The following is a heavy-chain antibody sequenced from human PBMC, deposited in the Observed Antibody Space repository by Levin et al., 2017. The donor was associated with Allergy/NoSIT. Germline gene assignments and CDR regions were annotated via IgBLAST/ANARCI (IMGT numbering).Heavy chain of an antibody. CDR3: AQRRRQSGNWNEGTFDI. V-gene: IGHV2-5*02. Sequence: SGPTLVKPTETLTLTCTFSGFSLSTTGVGVGWIRQPPGKALEWLAFIYWDDDKRYSPSLKNRLTITKDTSKNQVVLTMTNMDPVDTATYYCAQRRRQSGNWNEGTFDIWGQGTVVTISS. CDR1: GFSLSTTGVG. J-gene: IGHJ3*02. D-gene: IGHD1-1*01. CDR2: IYWDDDK.